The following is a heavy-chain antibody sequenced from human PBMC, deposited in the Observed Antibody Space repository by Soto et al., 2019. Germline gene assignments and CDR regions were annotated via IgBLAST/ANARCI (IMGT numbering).Heavy chain of an antibody. Sequence: SETLSLTCTVSGGSISSGDYYWSWIRQPPGKGLEWIGYIYYSGSTYYNPSLKSRVTISVDTSKNQFSLKLSSVTAADTAVYYCARVYRSGFWSGYYTPGWFDPWGQGTLVTVSS. D-gene: IGHD3-3*01. CDR1: GGSISSGDYY. J-gene: IGHJ5*02. CDR3: ARVYRSGFWSGYYTPGWFDP. CDR2: IYYSGST. V-gene: IGHV4-30-4*01.